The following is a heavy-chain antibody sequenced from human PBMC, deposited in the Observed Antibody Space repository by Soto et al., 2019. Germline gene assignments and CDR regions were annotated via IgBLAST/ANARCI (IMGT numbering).Heavy chain of an antibody. CDR2: IRGRSTTT. Sequence: EVQLSESGGGLVQPGGSLRLSCAVSGFTFSTYAMSWVRQAPGKGLEWVSVIRGRSTTTYYADSVRGRFTVSRDNSKNTVFLQMNNLRAEDSAVYYCAKDIGDIVIAPPDKARYFQYGADVWGQGTTVTVSS. V-gene: IGHV3-23*01. CDR3: AKDIGDIVIAPPDKARYFQYGADV. CDR1: GFTFSTYA. J-gene: IGHJ6*02. D-gene: IGHD2-15*01.